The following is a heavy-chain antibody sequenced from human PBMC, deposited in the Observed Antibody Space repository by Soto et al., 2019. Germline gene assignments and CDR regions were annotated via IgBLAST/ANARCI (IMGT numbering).Heavy chain of an antibody. Sequence: SETLSLTCAVSGYPISNVYYWGWIWQPPGKGLEWIGSVHHTGSPYYNPSLKSRVTISLDTSKNQFSLELNSVTASDTAVYYCARYSDASGFAAFDIWGQGTMVTVSS. D-gene: IGHD3-22*01. CDR2: VHHTGSP. CDR1: GYPISNVYY. V-gene: IGHV4-38-2*01. J-gene: IGHJ3*02. CDR3: ARYSDASGFAAFDI.